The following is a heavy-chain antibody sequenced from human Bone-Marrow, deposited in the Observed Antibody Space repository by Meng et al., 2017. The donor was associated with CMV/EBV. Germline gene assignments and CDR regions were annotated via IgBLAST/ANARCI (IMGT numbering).Heavy chain of an antibody. D-gene: IGHD3-3*01. CDR3: AKALSPSYYDFWSGYSPRHGMDV. J-gene: IGHJ6*02. V-gene: IGHV3-7*01. CDR2: IKQDGSEK. CDR1: GFTFSSYW. Sequence: GGSLRLSCAASGFTFSSYWMSWVRQAPGKGLEWVANIKQDGSEKFYVDSVKGRFTISRDNSKNTLYLQMNSLRAEDTAVYYCAKALSPSYYDFWSGYSPRHGMDVWGQGTTVTVSS.